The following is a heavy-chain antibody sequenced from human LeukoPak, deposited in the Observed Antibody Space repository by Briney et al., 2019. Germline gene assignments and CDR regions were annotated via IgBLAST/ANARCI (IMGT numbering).Heavy chain of an antibody. J-gene: IGHJ3*02. D-gene: IGHD2-2*02. CDR3: ARGVEGYCSSTSCYTSAFDI. V-gene: IGHV4-34*01. Sequence: PSETLSLTCTVSGGSISGYYWSWIRQPPGKGLEWIGEINHSGSTNYNPSLKSRVTISVDTSKNQFSLKLSSVTAADTAVYYCARGVEGYCSSTSCYTSAFDIWGQGTMVTVSS. CDR1: GGSISGYY. CDR2: INHSGST.